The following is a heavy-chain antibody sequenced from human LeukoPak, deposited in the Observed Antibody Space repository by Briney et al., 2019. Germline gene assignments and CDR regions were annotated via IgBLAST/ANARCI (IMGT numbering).Heavy chain of an antibody. CDR3: ARVRGVGASIDY. CDR1: GYTFTSYD. CDR2: INPNSGGT. D-gene: IGHD1-26*01. V-gene: IGHV1-2*02. Sequence: ASVKVSCKASGYTFTSYDINWVRQAPGQGLEWMGWINPNSGGTNYAQKFQGRVTMTRDTSISTAYMELSRLRSDDTAVYYCARVRGVGASIDYWGQGTLVTVSS. J-gene: IGHJ4*02.